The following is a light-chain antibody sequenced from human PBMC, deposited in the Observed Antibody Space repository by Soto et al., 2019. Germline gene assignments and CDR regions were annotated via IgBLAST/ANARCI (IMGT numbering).Light chain of an antibody. V-gene: IGLV2-11*01. J-gene: IGLJ3*02. CDR3: AAWDDSLSAWV. CDR2: DVS. Sequence: QSALTQPRSVSGSPGQSVTISCTGTSSDVGGYNHVSWYQQHPGKAPKLMIYDVSKRPSGVPDRFSGSNSGSSASLAISGLRSEDEADYFCAAWDDSLSAWVFGGGTKVTVL. CDR1: SSDVGGYNH.